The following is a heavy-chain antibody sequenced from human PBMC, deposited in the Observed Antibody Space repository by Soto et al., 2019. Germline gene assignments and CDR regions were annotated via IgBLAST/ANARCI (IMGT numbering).Heavy chain of an antibody. CDR3: ARADSIGYYYVKAFDI. D-gene: IGHD3-22*01. Sequence: GGSLRLSCVASGFTLSNNWMHWVRQVPGEGLVWVSRINSDGRTRSYADSVRGRFTISRDNAKNTVYLQMNSLRTEDTAVYYCARADSIGYYYVKAFDIRGQGTMVTVSS. CDR2: INSDGRTR. CDR1: GFTLSNNW. V-gene: IGHV3-74*01. J-gene: IGHJ3*02.